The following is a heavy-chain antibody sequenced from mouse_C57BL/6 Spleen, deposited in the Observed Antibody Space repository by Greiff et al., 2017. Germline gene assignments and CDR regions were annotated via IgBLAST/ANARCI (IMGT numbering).Heavy chain of an antibody. CDR2: IHPNSGST. V-gene: IGHV1-64*01. D-gene: IGHD2-3*01. Sequence: QVQLQQPGAELVKPGASVKLSCKASGYTFTSYWMHWVKQRPGPGLAWIGMIHPNSGSTNYTEKFQSKATLTVDNSSSTAYMQRSSLTSEDSAVYYGARGDGYSDLYWYFDVWGTGTTVTVSS. J-gene: IGHJ1*03. CDR1: GYTFTSYW. CDR3: ARGDGYSDLYWYFDV.